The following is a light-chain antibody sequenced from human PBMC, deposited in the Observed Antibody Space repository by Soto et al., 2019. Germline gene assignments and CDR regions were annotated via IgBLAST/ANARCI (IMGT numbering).Light chain of an antibody. CDR3: QHTHTTVS. J-gene: IGKJ2*03. V-gene: IGKV1-39*01. CDR2: AAS. Sequence: DIQMTQSPASLSASIGDRVIITCRASQSIGAHLNWYQQKPGKAPKLLISAASTLQTGVQSRFTGSGSGADFTITISSVQPEEFATYYRQHTHTTVSFGQGSKLQI. CDR1: QSIGAH.